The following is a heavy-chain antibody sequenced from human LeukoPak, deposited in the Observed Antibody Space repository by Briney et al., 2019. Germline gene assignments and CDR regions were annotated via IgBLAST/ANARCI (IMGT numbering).Heavy chain of an antibody. V-gene: IGHV4-61*02. D-gene: IGHD2-15*01. Sequence: PSETLSLTCTVSGGSISSDTYYWSWIRQPAGKGLEWIGRIYSSGNTKYNPSLKSRVTMSVDTSKNQFSLKLSSVTAADTAVYYCARTLGGYLDYWGQGTLVTVSS. CDR3: ARTLGGYLDY. J-gene: IGHJ4*02. CDR2: IYSSGNT. CDR1: GGSISSDTYY.